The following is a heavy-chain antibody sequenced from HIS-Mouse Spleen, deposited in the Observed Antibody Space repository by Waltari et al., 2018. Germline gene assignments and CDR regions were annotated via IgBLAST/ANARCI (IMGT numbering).Heavy chain of an antibody. D-gene: IGHD6-13*01. CDR2: IYYIGST. V-gene: IGHV4-39*07. CDR1: GGASSSSSYY. Sequence: QLQLQESGPGLVKPSETLSRTCTATGGASSSSSYYWGWIRQPPGKGLECIGSIYYIGSTYYNPSLKSRVTISVDTSKNQFSLKLSSVSAAYTAVYYCAREIPYSSSWYDWYFDLWGRGTLVTVSS. J-gene: IGHJ2*01. CDR3: AREIPYSSSWYDWYFDL.